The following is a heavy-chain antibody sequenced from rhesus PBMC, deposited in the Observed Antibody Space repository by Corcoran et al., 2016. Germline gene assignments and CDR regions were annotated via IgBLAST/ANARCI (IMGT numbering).Heavy chain of an antibody. Sequence: QVQLQESGPGLVKPSETLSLTCAASGGSISSSYYYWSWTRQAPGKGLEWFGYISYSGSTSYNPSLQSRFTISRDTSKNQVSLKLSSVTAADTAVYYCARDEQAYYYDSGYYTVDYWGQGVLVTVSS. J-gene: IGHJ4*01. CDR1: GGSISSSYYY. CDR2: ISYSGST. D-gene: IGHD3-28*01. V-gene: IGHV4-122*02. CDR3: ARDEQAYYYDSGYYTVDY.